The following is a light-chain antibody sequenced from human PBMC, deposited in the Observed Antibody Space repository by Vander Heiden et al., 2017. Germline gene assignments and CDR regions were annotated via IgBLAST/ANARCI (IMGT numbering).Light chain of an antibody. CDR3: QQYGSSPET. CDR2: GAS. J-gene: IGKJ1*01. Sequence: EIVLTQSPGTLSLSPGESATLSCRASQSVSSSYLAWYQQKPGQAPRRLIYGASSRATGIPDRFSGSGSGTDFSLTISRLEPEDFAVYYCQQYGSSPETFGQGTKVEIK. CDR1: QSVSSSY. V-gene: IGKV3-20*01.